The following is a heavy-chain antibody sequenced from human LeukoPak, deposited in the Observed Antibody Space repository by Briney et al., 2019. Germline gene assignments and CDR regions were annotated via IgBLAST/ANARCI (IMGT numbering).Heavy chain of an antibody. J-gene: IGHJ4*02. CDR1: GYTFTSYD. D-gene: IGHD1-1*01. CDR2: MYPDSGNT. V-gene: IGHV1-8*01. CDR3: ARGRYNWNDYLDY. Sequence: ASVKVSCKASGYTFTSYDINWVRQATGQGLEWMGWMYPDSGNTGYAQKFQGRVTMTRNTSISTAYIELSSLRSEDTAVYYCARGRYNWNDYLDYWGQGTLVTVSS.